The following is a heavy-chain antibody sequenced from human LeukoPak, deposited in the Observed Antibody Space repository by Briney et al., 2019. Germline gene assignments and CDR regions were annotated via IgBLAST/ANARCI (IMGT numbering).Heavy chain of an antibody. CDR2: ISYDGSNK. D-gene: IGHD6-19*01. J-gene: IGHJ4*02. CDR3: ASGSGFFDY. CDR1: GFTFSGYA. V-gene: IGHV3-30*04. Sequence: GGSLRLSCAASGFTFSGYAMHWVRQAPGKGLEWVAVISYDGSNKYYADSVKGRFTISRDNSKNTLYLQMNSLRDEDTAVYYCASGSGFFDYWGQGTLVTVSS.